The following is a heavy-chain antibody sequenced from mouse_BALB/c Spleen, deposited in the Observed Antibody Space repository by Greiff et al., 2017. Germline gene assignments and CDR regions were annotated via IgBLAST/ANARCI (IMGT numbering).Heavy chain of an antibody. CDR1: GFTFSDYY. CDR3: ARDDGTRAMDY. D-gene: IGHD2-3*01. V-gene: IGHV5-4*02. J-gene: IGHJ4*01. Sequence: DVKLVESGGGLVKPGGSLKLSCAASGFTFSDYYMYWVRQTPEKRLEWVATISDGGSYTYYPDSVKGRFTISRDNAKNNLYLQMSSLKSEDTAMYYCARDDGTRAMDYWGQGTSVTVSS. CDR2: ISDGGSYT.